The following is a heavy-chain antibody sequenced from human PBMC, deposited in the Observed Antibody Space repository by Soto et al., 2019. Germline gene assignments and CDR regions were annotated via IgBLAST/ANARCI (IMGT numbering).Heavy chain of an antibody. J-gene: IGHJ4*02. D-gene: IGHD4-17*01. CDR1: GFTFSSYS. CDR3: ARDIPTPDYGDYRLEGDY. Sequence: GGSLRLSCAASGFTFSSYSMNWVRQAPGKGLEWVSSISSSSSYIYYADSVKGRFTISRDNAKNSLYLQMNSLRAEDTAVYYCARDIPTPDYGDYRLEGDYWGQGTLVTVSS. CDR2: ISSSSSYI. V-gene: IGHV3-21*01.